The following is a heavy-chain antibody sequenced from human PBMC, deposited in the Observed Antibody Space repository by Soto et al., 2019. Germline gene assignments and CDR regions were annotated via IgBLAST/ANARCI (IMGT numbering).Heavy chain of an antibody. CDR1: GGTFSSYA. J-gene: IGHJ4*02. CDR3: ASGWWGVIAARPLFDY. V-gene: IGHV1-69*01. CDR2: IIPIFGTA. D-gene: IGHD6-6*01. Sequence: QVQLVQSGAEVKKPGSSVKVSCKASGGTFSSYAITWVRQAPGQGLEWMGGIIPIFGTANYAQKFQGRVTITADESTSTAYMELSSLRSEDTAVYYCASGWWGVIAARPLFDYWGQGTLVTVSS.